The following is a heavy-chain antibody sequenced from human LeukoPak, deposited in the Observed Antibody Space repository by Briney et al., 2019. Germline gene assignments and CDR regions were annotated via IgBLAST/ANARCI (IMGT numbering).Heavy chain of an antibody. Sequence: GGSLRLSCAASGFTFSNAWMSWVRQAPGKGLEWVGRIKSKADGGTTDYAAPVKGRFTISRDDSKNTLYLQMNSLKTEDTAVYYCTIPHPKDAGNWDYWGQGTLVTVSS. CDR2: IKSKADGGTT. D-gene: IGHD1-1*01. J-gene: IGHJ4*02. CDR3: TIPHPKDAGNWDY. V-gene: IGHV3-15*01. CDR1: GFTFSNAW.